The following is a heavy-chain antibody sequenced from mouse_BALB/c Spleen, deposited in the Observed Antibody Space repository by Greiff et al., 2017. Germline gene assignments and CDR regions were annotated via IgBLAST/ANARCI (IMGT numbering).Heavy chain of an antibody. J-gene: IGHJ3*02. CDR2: ISSGGST. V-gene: IGHV5-6-5*01. Sequence: DVQLVESGGGLVKPGGSLKLSCAASGFTFSSYAMSWVRQTPEKRLEWVASISSGGSTYYPDSVKGRFTISRDNARNILYLQMSSLRSEDTAMYYCADRYDSRWGQGTLVTVSA. CDR3: ADRYDSR. D-gene: IGHD2-14*01. CDR1: GFTFSSYA.